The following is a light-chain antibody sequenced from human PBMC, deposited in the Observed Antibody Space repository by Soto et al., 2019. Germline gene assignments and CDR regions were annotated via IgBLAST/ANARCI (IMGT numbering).Light chain of an antibody. J-gene: IGKJ2*01. V-gene: IGKV1-5*01. CDR2: DAS. CDR1: QSINTW. CDR3: QQYNAH. Sequence: DIQMTQPPSTLSASVGYRVTITCRASQSINTWLAWYQKKPGKAPKSLIYDASILEGGVPSRFSGSGSGTEFTLTISSLQPDDFATYYCQQYNAHFGQGTKLEIK.